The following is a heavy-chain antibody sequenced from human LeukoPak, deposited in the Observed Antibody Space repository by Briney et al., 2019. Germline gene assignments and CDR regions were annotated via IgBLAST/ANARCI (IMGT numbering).Heavy chain of an antibody. J-gene: IGHJ4*02. D-gene: IGHD1-26*01. Sequence: PGGSLRLSCAASGFTFSSYSMNWVRQAPGKGLEWVSSISSSSSYIYYADSVQGRFTISRDNAKNSLYLQIDSLRVEDTAVYYCARALWELRSSAYFDYWGQGTLVTVSS. CDR2: ISSSSSYI. CDR1: GFTFSSYS. CDR3: ARALWELRSSAYFDY. V-gene: IGHV3-21*06.